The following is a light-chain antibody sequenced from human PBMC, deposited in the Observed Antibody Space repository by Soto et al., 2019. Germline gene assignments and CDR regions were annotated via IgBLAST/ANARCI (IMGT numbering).Light chain of an antibody. CDR3: QQYEKWPPSIT. CDR1: QNIGNK. J-gene: IGKJ5*01. V-gene: IGKV3-15*01. Sequence: ELGVTQAPGIRSLTPGERATLSCRASQNIGNKVGWYQQKPGQAPRLLIFGVSTRATGISARFSGGGSVTEFTLTISSLQSEDFAVYYCQQYEKWPPSITFGQGTRLEIK. CDR2: GVS.